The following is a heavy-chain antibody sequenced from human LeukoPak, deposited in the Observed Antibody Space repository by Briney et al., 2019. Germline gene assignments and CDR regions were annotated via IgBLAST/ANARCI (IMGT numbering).Heavy chain of an antibody. V-gene: IGHV3-48*03. CDR1: GFTFSTYE. CDR2: ISSSGRAI. D-gene: IGHD3-10*01. CDR3: ARARSGSYYVFDY. Sequence: GGSLRLSCAASGFTFSTYEMNWVRQAPGKGLEWVSYISSSGRAIYYADSVKGRFTISRDNAKNSLYQQMNSLRAEDTAVYYCARARSGSYYVFDYWGQGTLVTVSS. J-gene: IGHJ4*02.